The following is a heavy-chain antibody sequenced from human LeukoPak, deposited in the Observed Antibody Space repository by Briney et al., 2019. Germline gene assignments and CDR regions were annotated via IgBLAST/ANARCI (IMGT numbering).Heavy chain of an antibody. J-gene: IGHJ3*02. D-gene: IGHD2-15*01. CDR2: VIPIFGTA. CDR1: GGTFSSYA. V-gene: IGHV1-69*13. Sequence: ASVKVSCKASGGTFSSYAISWVRQAPGQGREWMGGVIPIFGTANYAQKLQGRVTITADESTSKAYVELRSLRSEDTAVYYCAGGSGQDAFDIWGQGTMVTVSS. CDR3: AGGSGQDAFDI.